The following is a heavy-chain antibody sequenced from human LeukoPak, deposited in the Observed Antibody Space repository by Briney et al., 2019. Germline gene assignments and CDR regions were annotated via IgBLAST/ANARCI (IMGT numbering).Heavy chain of an antibody. V-gene: IGHV4-59*01. D-gene: IGHD6-13*01. CDR3: ARGPWGIATADTNFDY. CDR1: GGSISSYY. CDR2: IYYSGST. J-gene: IGHJ4*02. Sequence: SETLSLTCTVSGGSISSYYWSWIRQPPGKGLEWIGYIYYSGSTNYNPSLKSRVTISIDTSKNQFSLKLSSVTAADTAVHYCARGPWGIATADTNFDYWGQGTLVTVSS.